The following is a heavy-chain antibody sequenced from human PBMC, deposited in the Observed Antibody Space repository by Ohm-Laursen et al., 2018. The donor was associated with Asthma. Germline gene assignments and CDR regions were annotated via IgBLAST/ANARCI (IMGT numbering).Heavy chain of an antibody. Sequence: SDTLSLTCSVSGDSISSGDHYWSWIRQHPGKGLEWIGYIYYSGKTYYNPSLKSRVIISVDTSKNQFSLKLTSVTAADTALYYCARATFYYESTGYYYFDHWGQGTLVTVSS. V-gene: IGHV4-31*03. D-gene: IGHD3-22*01. J-gene: IGHJ4*02. CDR1: GDSISSGDHY. CDR2: IYYSGKT. CDR3: ARATFYYESTGYYYFDH.